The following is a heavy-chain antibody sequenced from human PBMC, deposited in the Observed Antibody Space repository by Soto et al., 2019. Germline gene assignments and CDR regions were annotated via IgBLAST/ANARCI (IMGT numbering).Heavy chain of an antibody. J-gene: IGHJ4*02. CDR3: AIDSGAYQAFFYN. Sequence: PSQTLSLTCGISGDSVPSNSAAWNWIRQSPSRGLEWLGRTYYRSKWYNDYAVSVKSRITINPDTSKNQFSLQLNSVTPEDLAVYYCAIDSGAYQAFFYNWALGTRVPVSS. V-gene: IGHV6-1*01. CDR2: TYYRSKWYN. CDR1: GDSVPSNSAA. D-gene: IGHD2-15*01.